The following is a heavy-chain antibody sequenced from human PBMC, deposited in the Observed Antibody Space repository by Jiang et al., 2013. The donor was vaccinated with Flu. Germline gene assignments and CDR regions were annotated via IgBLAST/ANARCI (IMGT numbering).Heavy chain of an antibody. D-gene: IGHD7-27*01. Sequence: PGLVKPSQTLSLTCTVSGVSMDSGGSYWTWIRQHPGKGLEWIGYIYFRGSTYYNPSLKSRLTISVDTSKNQFSLNLSSVTVADTAVYYCARAPLSTGGYYFDFWGQGTLVTVSS. J-gene: IGHJ4*02. CDR1: GVSMDSGGSY. V-gene: IGHV4-31*03. CDR2: IYFRGST. CDR3: ARAPLSTGGYYFDF.